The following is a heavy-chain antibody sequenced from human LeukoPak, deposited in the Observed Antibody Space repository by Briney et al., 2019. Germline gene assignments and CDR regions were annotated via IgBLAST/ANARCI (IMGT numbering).Heavy chain of an antibody. CDR3: ARDGSGWYYFDY. D-gene: IGHD6-19*01. V-gene: IGHV3-48*03. CDR2: ISSSGSTI. J-gene: IGHJ4*02. CDR1: GFTFSSYE. Sequence: GGSLRLSCAASGFTFSSYEMNWVRRAPGKGLEWVSYISSSGSTIYYADSVKGRFTISRDNAKNSLYLQMNSLRAEDTAVYYCARDGSGWYYFDYWGQGTLVTVSS.